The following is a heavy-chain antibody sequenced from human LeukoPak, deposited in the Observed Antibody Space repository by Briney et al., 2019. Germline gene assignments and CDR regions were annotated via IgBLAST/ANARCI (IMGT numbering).Heavy chain of an antibody. V-gene: IGHV4-59*01. Sequence: SETLSLTCTVPGGSISSYYWSWIRQPPGKGLEWIGYIYYSGSSNYNPSLKSRVTISVDTSKKQFSLKLSSVTAADTAVYYCASESSGGNFDYWGQGTLVTVSS. CDR3: ASESSGGNFDY. CDR2: IYYSGSS. D-gene: IGHD3-16*01. CDR1: GGSISSYY. J-gene: IGHJ4*02.